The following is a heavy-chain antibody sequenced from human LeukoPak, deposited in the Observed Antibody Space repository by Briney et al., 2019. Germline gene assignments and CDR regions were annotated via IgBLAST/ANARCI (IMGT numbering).Heavy chain of an antibody. V-gene: IGHV4-38-2*01. Sequence: SETLSLTCAVSGYSISSGYYWGWIRQPPGKGLEWIGSIYHSGSTNYNPSLKSRVTISVDTSKNQFSLKLSSVTAADTAVYYCARASKYYYGSSGYPIFDYWGQGTLVTVSS. D-gene: IGHD3-22*01. CDR3: ARASKYYYGSSGYPIFDY. CDR2: IYHSGST. CDR1: GYSISSGYY. J-gene: IGHJ4*02.